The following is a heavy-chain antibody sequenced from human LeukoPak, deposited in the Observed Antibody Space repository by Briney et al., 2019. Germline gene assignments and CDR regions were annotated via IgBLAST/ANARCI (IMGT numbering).Heavy chain of an antibody. Sequence: ASVKVSCKASGYTFTSYDINWVRQATGQGLEWMGWMNPNSGNTGYAQKFQGRVTITRNTSISTAYMELSSLRSEDTAVYYCARARSYDFWRPRMPPYYMDVWGKGTTVTVSS. CDR1: GYTFTSYD. CDR3: ARARSYDFWRPRMPPYYMDV. V-gene: IGHV1-8*03. D-gene: IGHD3-3*01. J-gene: IGHJ6*03. CDR2: MNPNSGNT.